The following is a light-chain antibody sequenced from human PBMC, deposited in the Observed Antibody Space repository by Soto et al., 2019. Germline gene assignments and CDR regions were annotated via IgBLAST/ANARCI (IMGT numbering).Light chain of an antibody. CDR3: QQYSPYSYS. Sequence: DIQMTQSPSTLSASIGDRVTITCRASQSTTGWLAWYQQKPGKAPKLLIYGTSSLETGVPSRFSGSGSGTEFNLTITYLQPDDFATYYCQQYSPYSYSFGQGIKLEIK. CDR1: QSTTGW. V-gene: IGKV1-5*03. J-gene: IGKJ2*03. CDR2: GTS.